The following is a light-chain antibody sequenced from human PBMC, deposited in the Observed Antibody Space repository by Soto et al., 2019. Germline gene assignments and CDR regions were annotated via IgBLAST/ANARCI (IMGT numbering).Light chain of an antibody. CDR1: QDINIY. CDR3: QQFDNLPLT. CDR2: DAS. J-gene: IGKJ4*01. Sequence: DIQMTQSPSSLSASIGDSVTISCQASQDINIYLNWYQQKLGTAPKLLIYDASNLQPGVPSRFSASGSGTRFTFTITSLQPEDVATYFCQQFDNLPLTFGGGTKVEIK. V-gene: IGKV1-33*01.